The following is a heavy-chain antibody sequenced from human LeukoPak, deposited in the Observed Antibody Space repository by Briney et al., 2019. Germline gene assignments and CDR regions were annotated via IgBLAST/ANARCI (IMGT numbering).Heavy chain of an antibody. CDR1: GYSISSGYY. Sequence: SETLSLTCTVSGYSISSGYYWGWIRQPPGKGLEWIGSIYHSGSTYYNPSLKSRVTISVDTPKNQFSLKLSSVTAADTAVYYCAITNYYDSSGYPPRGAFDIWGQGTMVTVSS. D-gene: IGHD3-22*01. J-gene: IGHJ3*02. CDR3: AITNYYDSSGYPPRGAFDI. V-gene: IGHV4-38-2*02. CDR2: IYHSGST.